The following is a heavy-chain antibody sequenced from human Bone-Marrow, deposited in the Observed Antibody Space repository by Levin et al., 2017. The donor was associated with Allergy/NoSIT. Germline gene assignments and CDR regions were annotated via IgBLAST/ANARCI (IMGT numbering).Heavy chain of an antibody. D-gene: IGHD3-10*01. CDR2: VSWDGGSA. CDR3: AKDKLSHAPSGIDY. V-gene: IGHV3-43D*03. J-gene: IGHJ4*02. Sequence: PGGSLRLSCAASGFIFDDYAMHWVRQAPGKGLEWVSLVSWDGGSAYYADSVKGRLTISRDNSKNSLYLQMHTLRAEDTALYYCAKDKLSHAPSGIDYWGQGTLVTVSS. CDR1: GFIFDDYA.